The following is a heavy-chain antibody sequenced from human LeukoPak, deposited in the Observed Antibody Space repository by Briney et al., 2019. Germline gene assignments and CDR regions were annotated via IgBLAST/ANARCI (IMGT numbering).Heavy chain of an antibody. V-gene: IGHV1-8*01. CDR3: ARGNPSIGRFLEWLPNPDY. D-gene: IGHD3-3*01. J-gene: IGHJ4*02. CDR2: MNPNSGNT. CDR1: GYTFTSYD. Sequence: ASVKVSCKASGYTFTSYDVNWVRQATGQGLEWMGWMNPNSGNTGYAQKFQGRVTMTRNTSISTAYMELSSLRSEDTAVYYCARGNPSIGRFLEWLPNPDYWGQGTLVTVSS.